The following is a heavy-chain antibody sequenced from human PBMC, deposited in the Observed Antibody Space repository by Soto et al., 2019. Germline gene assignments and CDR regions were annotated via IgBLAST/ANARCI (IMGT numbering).Heavy chain of an antibody. V-gene: IGHV4-34*01. CDR2: INHSGST. CDR3: ARAIAGYYDILTGLGHYFDY. D-gene: IGHD3-9*01. CDR1: GGSFSGYY. J-gene: IGHJ4*02. Sequence: SGTLSLTCAVYGGSFSGYYWSWIRQPPGKGLEWIVEINHSGSTNYNPSLKSRVTISVDTSKNQFSLKLSSVTAADTAVYYCARAIAGYYDILTGLGHYFDYWGQGTLVTVS.